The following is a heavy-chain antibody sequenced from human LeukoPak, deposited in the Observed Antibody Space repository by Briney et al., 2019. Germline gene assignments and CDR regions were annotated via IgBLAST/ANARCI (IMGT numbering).Heavy chain of an antibody. Sequence: GGSLRLSCAASGFTLSDHYMNWFRQAPGKGLEGISYISGSGSRIHYADSVKGRFTVSRDNAENSLYLQMNSLTVEDTAVYYCARDWRNNGMDVWGQGTTVTVSS. CDR2: ISGSGSRI. CDR3: ARDWRNNGMDV. CDR1: GFTLSDHY. J-gene: IGHJ6*02. V-gene: IGHV3-11*01.